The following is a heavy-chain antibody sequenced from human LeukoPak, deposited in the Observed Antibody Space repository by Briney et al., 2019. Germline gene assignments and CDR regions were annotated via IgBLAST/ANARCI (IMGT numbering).Heavy chain of an antibody. CDR1: GGSISSYY. CDR3: ARLGTDYYGSGIHP. CDR2: IYYSGST. Sequence: PSETLSLTCTVSGGSISSYYWSWIRQPPGKGLEWIGYIYYSGSTNYNPSLKSRVTISVDTSKNQFSLKLSSVTAADTAVYYCARLGTDYYGSGIHPWGQGTLVTVSS. V-gene: IGHV4-59*08. J-gene: IGHJ5*02. D-gene: IGHD3-10*01.